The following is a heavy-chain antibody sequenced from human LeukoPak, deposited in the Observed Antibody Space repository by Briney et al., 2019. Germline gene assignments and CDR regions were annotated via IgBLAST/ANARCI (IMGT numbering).Heavy chain of an antibody. CDR2: ISYDGRSNK. V-gene: IGHV3-30*03. Sequence: GGSLRLSCAASGFTFSNYGWHWVRQAPGKGLEWVALISYDGRSNKYYADSVKGRFTISRDNAKNSLYLQMNSLRDEDTAVYYFARGGDLRHYWGQATLVTVSS. D-gene: IGHD3-16*01. CDR1: GFTFSNYG. J-gene: IGHJ4*02. CDR3: ARGGDLRHY.